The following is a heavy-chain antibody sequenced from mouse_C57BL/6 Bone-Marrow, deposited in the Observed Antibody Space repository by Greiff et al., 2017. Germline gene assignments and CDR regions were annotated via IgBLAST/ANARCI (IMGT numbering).Heavy chain of an antibody. V-gene: IGHV1-64*01. CDR3: SYYYAMDY. Sequence: VKQRPGQGLEWIGMIHPNSGSTNYNEKFKSKATLTVDKSSSTAYMQLSSLTSEDSAVYYCSYYYAMDYWGQGTSVTVSS. J-gene: IGHJ4*01. CDR2: IHPNSGST.